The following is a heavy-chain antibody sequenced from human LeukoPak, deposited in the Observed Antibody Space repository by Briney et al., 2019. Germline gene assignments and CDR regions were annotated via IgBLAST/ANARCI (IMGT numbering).Heavy chain of an antibody. D-gene: IGHD3-10*01. CDR1: GYTFTGYY. V-gene: IGHV1-2*02. J-gene: IGHJ4*02. Sequence: ASVKVSCKASGYTFTGYYMHWVRQAPGQGLEWMGWINPNSGGTNYAQKFQGRVTMTRDTSISTAYMELSRLRSDDTAVYYCARAYYYGSGSYYSGHFDYWGQGTLVTVSS. CDR2: INPNSGGT. CDR3: ARAYYYGSGSYYSGHFDY.